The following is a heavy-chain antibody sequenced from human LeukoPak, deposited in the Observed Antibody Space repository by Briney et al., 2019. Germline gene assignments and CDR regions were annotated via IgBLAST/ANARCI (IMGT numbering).Heavy chain of an antibody. D-gene: IGHD4-23*01. CDR1: GYTFTSYA. Sequence: SVKVSCKASGYTFTSYAISWGRQAPGQGLEWMGRIIPIFGTPNYAQKFQGRVTITADESTSTAYMELSTLRSEDTAVYYCARGWLAETTVVTPYNYWGQGTLVTVSS. V-gene: IGHV1-69*13. CDR2: IIPIFGTP. CDR3: ARGWLAETTVVTPYNY. J-gene: IGHJ4*02.